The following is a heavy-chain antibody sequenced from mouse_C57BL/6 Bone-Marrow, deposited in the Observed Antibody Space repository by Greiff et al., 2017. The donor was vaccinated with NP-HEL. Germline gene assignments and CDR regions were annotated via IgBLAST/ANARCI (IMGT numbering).Heavy chain of an antibody. V-gene: IGHV1-18*01. CDR2: RNPNNGGT. J-gene: IGHJ1*03. CDR1: GYTFTDYN. Sequence: VQLQQSGPELVKPGASVKIPCKASGYTFTDYNMDWVKQSQGKRLERRGERNPNNGGTNYNQKFKGKATLTVDKSSSTAYMELRSLTSEDTAVYYCARTTTVVEGYFDVWGTGTTVTVSS. CDR3: ARTTTVVEGYFDV. D-gene: IGHD1-1*01.